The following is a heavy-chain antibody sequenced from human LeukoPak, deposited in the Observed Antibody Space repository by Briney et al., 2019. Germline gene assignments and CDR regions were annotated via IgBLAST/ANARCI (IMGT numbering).Heavy chain of an antibody. D-gene: IGHD5-24*01. Sequence: ASVKVSCKASGYTFTGYYVHWVRQAPGQGLEWMGWINPNSGGTNYAQKFQGRVTMTRDTSISTAYMELSRLRSDDTAVYYCARVNYADRWLLHFDYWGQGTLVTVSS. CDR1: GYTFTGYY. CDR3: ARVNYADRWLLHFDY. V-gene: IGHV1-2*02. CDR2: INPNSGGT. J-gene: IGHJ4*02.